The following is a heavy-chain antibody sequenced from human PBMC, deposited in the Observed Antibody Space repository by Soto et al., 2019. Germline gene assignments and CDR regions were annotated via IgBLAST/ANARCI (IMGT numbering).Heavy chain of an antibody. CDR1: GFAFNNYG. J-gene: IGHJ4*02. CDR3: AREDSIIIPAVSDF. Sequence: GGSLRLSCTVSGFAFNNYGINWVRQAPGKGLEWVSSISKSDYTYYSDSVKGRFTISRDNAKNSVSLQKNTLRVEDTAVYYCAREDSIIIPAVSDFWGLGTLVTVSS. V-gene: IGHV3-21*01. D-gene: IGHD3-22*01. CDR2: ISKSDYT.